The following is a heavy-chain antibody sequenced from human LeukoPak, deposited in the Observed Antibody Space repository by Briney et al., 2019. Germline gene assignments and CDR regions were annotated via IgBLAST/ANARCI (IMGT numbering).Heavy chain of an antibody. Sequence: GASVKVSCKASGGTFSSYAISWVRQAPGQGLEWMGRIIPILGIANYAQKFQGRVTITADKSTSTAYMELSSLRSEDTAVYYCARVRSSTSLGWFDPWGQGTLVTVSS. CDR2: IIPILGIA. V-gene: IGHV1-69*04. CDR1: GGTFSSYA. D-gene: IGHD2-2*01. CDR3: ARVRSSTSLGWFDP. J-gene: IGHJ5*02.